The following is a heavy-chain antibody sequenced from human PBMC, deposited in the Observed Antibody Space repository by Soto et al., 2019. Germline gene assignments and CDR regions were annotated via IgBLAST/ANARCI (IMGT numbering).Heavy chain of an antibody. CDR1: GYTFTSYG. Sequence: GASVKVSCKASGYTFTSYGISWVRQAPGQGLEWMGWISAYNGNTNYAQKLQGRVTMTTDTSTSTAYMGLRSLRSDDTAVYYCAREKGYCSSTSCYRLRYYGMDVWGQGTTVTASS. CDR2: ISAYNGNT. D-gene: IGHD2-2*02. J-gene: IGHJ6*02. CDR3: AREKGYCSSTSCYRLRYYGMDV. V-gene: IGHV1-18*04.